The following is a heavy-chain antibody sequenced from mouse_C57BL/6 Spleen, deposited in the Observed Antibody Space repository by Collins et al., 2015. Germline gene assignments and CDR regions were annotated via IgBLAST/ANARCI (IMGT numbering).Heavy chain of an antibody. D-gene: IGHD1-1*01. CDR1: FTDYN. CDR2: INPNNGGT. V-gene: IGHV1-22*01. Sequence: FTDYNMHWVKQSHGKSLEWIGYINPNNGGTTYNQRFKGKATLTVNKSSSTAYMEVRSLTSEDSAVYYCVRGGLTTVVAPGALDYWGQGTSVTVSS. CDR3: VRGGLTTVVAPGALDY. J-gene: IGHJ4*01.